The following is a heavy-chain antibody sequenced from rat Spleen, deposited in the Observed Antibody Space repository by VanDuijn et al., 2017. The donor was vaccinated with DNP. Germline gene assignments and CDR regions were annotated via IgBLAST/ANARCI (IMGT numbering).Heavy chain of an antibody. CDR3: TREREPNYNPYYFDC. D-gene: IGHD1-5*01. V-gene: IGHV2S12*01. J-gene: IGHJ2*01. CDR2: ISSGGNT. Sequence: QVQLKESGPGLVQPSQTLSLTCTVSGFSLTTNGVSWVRQPPGRGLEWIAAISSGGNTYYNSALKSRLSISRDTSKSQVFLRRNSLQTEDSSIYFCTREREPNYNPYYFDCWGPGVMVTVSS. CDR1: GFSLTTNG.